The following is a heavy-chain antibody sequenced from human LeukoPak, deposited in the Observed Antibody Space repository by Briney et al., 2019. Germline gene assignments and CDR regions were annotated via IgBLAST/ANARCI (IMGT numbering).Heavy chain of an antibody. CDR2: ISYDGSNK. CDR3: ARGLSIAVAARVDY. CDR1: GFTFSSYA. V-gene: IGHV3-30*04. Sequence: GGSLRLSCAASGFTFSSYAMHWVRQAPGKGLEWVAVISYDGSNKYYADSVKGRFTISRDNSKNTLYLQMNSLRAEDTAVYYCARGLSIAVAARVDYWGQGTLVTVSS. J-gene: IGHJ4*02. D-gene: IGHD6-19*01.